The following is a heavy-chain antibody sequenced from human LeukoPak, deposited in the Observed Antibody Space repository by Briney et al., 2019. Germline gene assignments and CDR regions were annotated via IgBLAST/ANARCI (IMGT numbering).Heavy chain of an antibody. Sequence: GGSLRLSCAASGFTLSSYWMHWVRQVPGKGLVWVSRIKSDGSDTRYAGSVKGRFTISRDNAKNTLYLQMNSLRAEDTAVYYCARGYSSGLHFDYWGQGTLVTVSS. CDR3: ARGYSSGLHFDY. J-gene: IGHJ4*02. CDR1: GFTLSSYW. CDR2: IKSDGSDT. D-gene: IGHD6-19*01. V-gene: IGHV3-74*01.